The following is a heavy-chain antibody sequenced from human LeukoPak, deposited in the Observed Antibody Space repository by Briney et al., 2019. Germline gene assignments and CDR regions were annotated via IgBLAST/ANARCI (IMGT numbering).Heavy chain of an antibody. Sequence: QPGGSLRLSCATSGFTFSSYWMHWVRQAPGKGLEWVANIKQDGSKKDYVDSVKGRFTISRDNAKNSLYLQMNSLRAEDTAVYYCARYGYYYGMDVWGQGTTVAVSS. D-gene: IGHD4-17*01. J-gene: IGHJ6*02. CDR1: GFTFSSYW. CDR3: ARYGYYYGMDV. V-gene: IGHV3-7*04. CDR2: IKQDGSKK.